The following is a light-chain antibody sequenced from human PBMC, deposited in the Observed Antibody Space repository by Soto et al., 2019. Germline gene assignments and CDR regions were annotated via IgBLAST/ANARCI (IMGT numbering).Light chain of an antibody. Sequence: DIQLTQSPPTLSASVGGVVTITCQASQDIRHYLNWYQQKPGKAPNLLICDASNLEPGVPSRFSGSGSGTDFTLTINSLQPEDFATYYCQQFEDLPTFGQGTRLEIK. V-gene: IGKV1-33*01. CDR3: QQFEDLPT. CDR2: DAS. CDR1: QDIRHY. J-gene: IGKJ5*01.